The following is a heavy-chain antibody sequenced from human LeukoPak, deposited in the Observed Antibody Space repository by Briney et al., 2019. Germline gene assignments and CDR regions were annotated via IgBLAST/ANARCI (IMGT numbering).Heavy chain of an antibody. J-gene: IGHJ4*02. CDR2: INPSGGST. Sequence: ASVKVSCKASGYTFTSYYMHWVRQAPGQGLEWMGIINPSGGSTSYAQKFQGRVTMTRDMSTSTVYMELCSLRSEDTAVYYCARDQIHKQWLPKYYFDYWGQGTLVTVSS. CDR1: GYTFTSYY. V-gene: IGHV1-46*01. CDR3: ARDQIHKQWLPKYYFDY. D-gene: IGHD6-19*01.